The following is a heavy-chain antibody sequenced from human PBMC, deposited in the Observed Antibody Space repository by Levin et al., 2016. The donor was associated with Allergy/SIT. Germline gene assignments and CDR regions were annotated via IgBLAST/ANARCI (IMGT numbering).Heavy chain of an antibody. CDR1: GYTFTGYY. J-gene: IGHJ4*02. CDR2: INPNSGGT. CDR3: AREGNSGSPFDY. Sequence: ASVKVSCKASGYTFTGYYMHWVRQAPGQGLEWMGWINPNSGGTNYAQKLQGRVTMTTDTSTSTAYMELRSLRSDDTAVYYCAREGNSGSPFDYWGQGTLVTVSS. V-gene: IGHV1-2*02. D-gene: IGHD4-23*01.